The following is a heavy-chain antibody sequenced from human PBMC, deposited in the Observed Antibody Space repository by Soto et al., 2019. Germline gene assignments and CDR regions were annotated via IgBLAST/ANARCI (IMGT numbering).Heavy chain of an antibody. CDR3: ASTSHYDYYYGMDV. V-gene: IGHV3-53*04. CDR1: GFTVSSNY. J-gene: IGHJ6*02. CDR2: IYSGGST. Sequence: EVQLVESGGGLVQPGGSLRLSCAASGFTVSSNYMSWLRQAPGKGLEWVSAIYSGGSTYYADSVKGRFTISRHNSKNTLYLQMNSLRAEDTAVYYCASTSHYDYYYGMDVWGQGTTVTVSS.